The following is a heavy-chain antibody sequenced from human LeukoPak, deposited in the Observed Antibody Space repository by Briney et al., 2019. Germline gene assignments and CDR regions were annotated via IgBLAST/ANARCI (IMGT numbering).Heavy chain of an antibody. V-gene: IGHV3-15*01. D-gene: IGHD3-9*01. CDR1: GFTFSSYE. J-gene: IGHJ3*02. Sequence: GGSLRLSCAASGFTFSSYEMNWVRQAPGKGLEWVGRIKSKTDGGTTDYVAPVKGRFTISRDDSKNTLYMQMNSLKTEDTAVYYCATDYDILTGFDAFDIWGQGTMVTVSS. CDR2: IKSKTDGGTT. CDR3: ATDYDILTGFDAFDI.